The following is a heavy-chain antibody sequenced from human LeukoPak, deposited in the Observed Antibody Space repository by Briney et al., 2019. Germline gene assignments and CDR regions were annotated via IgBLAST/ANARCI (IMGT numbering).Heavy chain of an antibody. V-gene: IGHV1-69*04. CDR2: IIPILGIA. D-gene: IGHD2-21*02. J-gene: IGHJ4*02. Sequence: ASVKVSCKASGGTFSSYAISWVRQAPGQGLEWMGRIIPILGIANYAQKFQGRVAITADKSTSTAYMELSSIRSEDTAVYYCETGGVVVTSPAVAPRFDYGGQGTLVTVSS. CDR3: ETGGVVVTSPAVAPRFDY. CDR1: GGTFSSYA.